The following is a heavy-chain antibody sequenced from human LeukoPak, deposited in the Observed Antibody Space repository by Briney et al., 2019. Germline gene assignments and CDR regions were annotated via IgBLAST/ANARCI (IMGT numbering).Heavy chain of an antibody. J-gene: IGHJ4*02. CDR1: GYTFTSYY. D-gene: IGHD1-26*01. CDR3: ARGSSSGSYFAEVGNYLAVSDY. CDR2: INPSGGST. Sequence: GASVKVSCKASGYTFTSYYMHWVRQAPGQGLEWMGIINPSGGSTSYAQKFQGRVTMTRDTSTSTVYMELSSLRSEDTAVYYCARGSSSGSYFAEVGNYLAVSDYWGQRTLVTVSS. V-gene: IGHV1-46*01.